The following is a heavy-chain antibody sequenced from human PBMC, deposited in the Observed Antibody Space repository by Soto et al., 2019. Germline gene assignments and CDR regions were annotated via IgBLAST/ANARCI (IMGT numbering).Heavy chain of an antibody. V-gene: IGHV3-30*18. J-gene: IGHJ4*02. CDR3: AKGFEDFLTGYLHX. CDR1: GFTFSSYG. Sequence: PGGSLRLSCAASGFTFSSYGMHWVRQAPGKGLEWVSFISYDGSNKYYAYSVKVRFTIYRDNSKNTLYLQMNSLRAEETAVYYCAKGFEDFLTGYLHXWGQGTLVTVSX. D-gene: IGHD3-9*01. CDR2: ISYDGSNK.